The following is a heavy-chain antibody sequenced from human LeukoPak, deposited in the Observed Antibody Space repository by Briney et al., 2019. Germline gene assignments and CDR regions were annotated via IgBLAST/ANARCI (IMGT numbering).Heavy chain of an antibody. CDR1: GFTFSSYT. J-gene: IGHJ4*02. D-gene: IGHD6-19*01. CDR3: AREGSDWNFDY. V-gene: IGHV3-21*01. CDR2: ISSRSSYI. Sequence: GGSLRLSCAASGFTFSSYTMNWVRQAPGKGLEWVSSISSRSSYIYYADSVKGRFTIARDNAKNSLYLQMNSLRAEDTAVYYCAREGSDWNFDYWGQGTLVTVSS.